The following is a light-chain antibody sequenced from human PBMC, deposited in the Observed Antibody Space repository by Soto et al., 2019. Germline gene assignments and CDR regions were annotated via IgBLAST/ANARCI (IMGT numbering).Light chain of an antibody. Sequence: EFVNTKSPSSLSVSPGDTATISCRASQSVRSHLAWYQQKPGQAPRLLIYGASTRATGIPARFSGSGSGTEFTLTISSLQSEDFAVYYCQQRRRRQITFGQGTRLEIK. V-gene: IGKV3-15*01. J-gene: IGKJ5*01. CDR1: QSVRSH. CDR3: QQRRRRQIT. CDR2: GAS.